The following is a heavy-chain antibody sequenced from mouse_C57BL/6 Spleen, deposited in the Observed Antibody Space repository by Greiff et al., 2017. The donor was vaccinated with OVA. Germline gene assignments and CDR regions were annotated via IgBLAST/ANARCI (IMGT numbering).Heavy chain of an antibody. CDR2: IYPGSGST. Sequence: VQLQQSGAELVKPGASVKMSCTASGFTFTSYWITWVKQRPGQGLEWLGDIYPGSGSTNYNEKFKSKVTLTVDTSSSTAYMQRSSLTSEDSAVYYCARQGDRAFDYWGKGTTLTVSS. J-gene: IGHJ2*01. V-gene: IGHV1-55*01. D-gene: IGHD3-2*01. CDR3: ARQGDRAFDY. CDR1: GFTFTSYW.